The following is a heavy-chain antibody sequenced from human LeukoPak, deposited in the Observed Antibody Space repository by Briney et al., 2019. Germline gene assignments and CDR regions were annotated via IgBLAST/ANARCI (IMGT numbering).Heavy chain of an antibody. V-gene: IGHV3-33*01. CDR1: GFTFSTYG. CDR3: ARAVGPFDF. J-gene: IGHJ3*01. CDR2: IWYGGSIK. Sequence: PGGSLRLSCAASGFTFSTYGMHWLRQAPAKGLGWVGVIWYGGSIKYYADSVEGRFTICRENSKNALYLQMNSLRAEDRAVYYCARAVGPFDFWGPGTIVIVSS.